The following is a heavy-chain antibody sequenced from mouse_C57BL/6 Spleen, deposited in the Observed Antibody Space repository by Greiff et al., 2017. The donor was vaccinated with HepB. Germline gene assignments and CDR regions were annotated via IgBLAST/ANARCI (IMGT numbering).Heavy chain of an antibody. D-gene: IGHD4-1*01. CDR3: ARMRDWVYYCDS. CDR1: GYAFTNYL. Sequence: QVQLQQSGAELVRPGTSVKVSCKASGYAFTNYLIEWVKQRPGQGLEWIGVINPGSGGTNYNEKFKGKATLTADKSSSTAYMQLSSLTSEDSAVYFCARMRDWVYYCDSWGQGTTLTVSS. V-gene: IGHV1-54*01. CDR2: INPGSGGT. J-gene: IGHJ2*01.